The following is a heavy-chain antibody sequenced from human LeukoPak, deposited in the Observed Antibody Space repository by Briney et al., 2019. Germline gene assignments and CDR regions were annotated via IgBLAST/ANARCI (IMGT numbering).Heavy chain of an antibody. D-gene: IGHD5-18*01. V-gene: IGHV4-39*01. CDR3: AGLNRYSYGSDY. CDR1: GGSISTSSYY. J-gene: IGHJ4*02. Sequence: SETLSLTCTVSGGSISTSSYYWGWIRQPPGMGLEWIGSIYYSGSTDYNPSLKSRVIISVDTSKDQFSLKLSSVTAADTAVYFCAGLNRYSYGSDYWGQGTLVTVSS. CDR2: IYYSGST.